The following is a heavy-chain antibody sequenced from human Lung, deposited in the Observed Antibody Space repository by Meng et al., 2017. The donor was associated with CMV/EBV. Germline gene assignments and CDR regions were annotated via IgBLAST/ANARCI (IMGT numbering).Heavy chain of an antibody. Sequence: SVXVSXKASGGTFSSYGFTWVRQAPGQGLEWIGGTIPIFGSANYAQSFQGRVTISTDESTSTAYMELSSLRSDDTAVYYCARGSYGGNPDYFYFYGMDVXGQGXTVTVSS. CDR3: ARGSYGGNPDYFYFYGMDV. J-gene: IGHJ6*02. V-gene: IGHV1-69*05. CDR2: TIPIFGSA. D-gene: IGHD4-23*01. CDR1: GGTFSSYG.